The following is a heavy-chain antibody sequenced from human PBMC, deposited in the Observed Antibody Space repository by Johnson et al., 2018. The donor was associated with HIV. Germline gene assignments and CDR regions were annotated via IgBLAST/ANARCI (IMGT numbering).Heavy chain of an antibody. CDR3: ARDGTETGPDDAFDI. D-gene: IGHD1-1*01. CDR2: ISYDGSNK. Sequence: QVQLVESGGGVVQPGRSLRLSCAASGFTFSSYAMHWVRQAPGKGLEWVAVISYDGSNKYYADSVKGRFTISRDTSKNTLYLQMNSLRAEDTAMYYCARDGTETGPDDAFDIWGQGTMVTVSS. J-gene: IGHJ3*02. V-gene: IGHV3-30*14. CDR1: GFTFSSYA.